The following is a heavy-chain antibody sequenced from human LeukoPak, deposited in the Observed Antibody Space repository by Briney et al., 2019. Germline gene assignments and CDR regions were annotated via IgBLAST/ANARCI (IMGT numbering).Heavy chain of an antibody. CDR2: ISAYNGDT. Sequence: ASVKVSCKASGYTFTTYGVTWVRQAPRQGLEWMGWISAYNGDTMYAQKFQGRITMTTDTSTSTAYMELSRLRSDDTAVYYCARSYMTTVVTGAFDYWGQGTLVTVSS. CDR1: GYTFTTYG. D-gene: IGHD4-23*01. J-gene: IGHJ4*02. V-gene: IGHV1-18*01. CDR3: ARSYMTTVVTGAFDY.